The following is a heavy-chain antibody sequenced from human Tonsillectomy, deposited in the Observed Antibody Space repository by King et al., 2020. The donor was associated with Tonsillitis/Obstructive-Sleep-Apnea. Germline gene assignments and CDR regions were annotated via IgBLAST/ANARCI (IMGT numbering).Heavy chain of an antibody. Sequence: VQLVESGGGLVQPGGSLRLSCAASGFTINNYDTNWVRQSPGKGVEWFPTLTDTGGGAYFADSVKCRFTIARDNSKSTVYLQMNSLRAEDTAVYYCARAWGGQSSSSYWGQGTLVTVSS. CDR3: ARAWGGQSSSSY. D-gene: IGHD2-2*01. V-gene: IGHV3-23*04. CDR1: GFTINNYD. CDR2: LTDTGGGA. J-gene: IGHJ4*02.